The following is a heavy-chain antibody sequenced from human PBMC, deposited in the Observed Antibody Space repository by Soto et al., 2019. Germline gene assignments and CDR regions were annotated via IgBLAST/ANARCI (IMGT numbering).Heavy chain of an antibody. CDR2: IYHSGST. CDR3: ARGTSGYSYDY. D-gene: IGHD5-18*01. Sequence: SETLSLTCTVSGGSISSDDYSWSWIRQPPGKGLEWIGYIYHSGSTNYNPSLKSRVTISVDKSKNQFSLKLSSVTAADTAVYYCARGTSGYSYDYWGQGTLVTVSS. J-gene: IGHJ4*02. V-gene: IGHV4-30-2*01. CDR1: GGSISSDDYS.